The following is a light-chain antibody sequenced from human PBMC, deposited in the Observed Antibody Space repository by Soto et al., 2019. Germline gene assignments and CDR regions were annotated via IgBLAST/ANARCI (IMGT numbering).Light chain of an antibody. CDR1: QSVNYK. Sequence: ETVMAQSPATLSVSPGETATLSCRASQSVNYKLAWYQLKPGQGPRLLIHSASTRAPGIPARFSGSGSGTEFTLTISNLQSEDSAVYYCQQYNNWPPITFGQGTRLEIK. V-gene: IGKV3D-15*01. J-gene: IGKJ5*01. CDR2: SAS. CDR3: QQYNNWPPIT.